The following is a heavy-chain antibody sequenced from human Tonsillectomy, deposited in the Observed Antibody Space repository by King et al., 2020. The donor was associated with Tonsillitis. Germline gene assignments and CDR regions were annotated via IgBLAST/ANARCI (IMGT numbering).Heavy chain of an antibody. Sequence: VQLVESGGGLVKPGGSLRLSCAASGFTFSSYSMNWVRQAPGKGPEWVSSISSSSGYIYDADSLKGRFTISRDNAKNPLYLQMNSLRAEDTAVYYCASSPSSAWPRLFDYWGQGTLVTVSS. CDR1: GFTFSSYS. CDR3: ASSPSSAWPRLFDY. J-gene: IGHJ4*02. CDR2: ISSSSGYI. V-gene: IGHV3-21*01. D-gene: IGHD6-19*01.